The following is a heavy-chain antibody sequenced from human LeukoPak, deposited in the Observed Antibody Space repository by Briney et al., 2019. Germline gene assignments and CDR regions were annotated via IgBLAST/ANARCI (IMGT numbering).Heavy chain of an antibody. CDR2: ISSSGSTI. CDR3: ARDPDVVVPALWYFDY. Sequence: PGGSLRLSCAASGFTFSDYYMSWIRQAPGKGLEWVSYISSSGSTIYYADSVKGRFTISRDNAKNSLYLQMNSLRAEDTAVYYCARDPDVVVPALWYFDYWGQGTLVTVSS. CDR1: GFTFSDYY. V-gene: IGHV3-11*01. J-gene: IGHJ4*02. D-gene: IGHD2-2*01.